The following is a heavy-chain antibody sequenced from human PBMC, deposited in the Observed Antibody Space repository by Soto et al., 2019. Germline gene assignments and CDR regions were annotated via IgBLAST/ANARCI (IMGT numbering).Heavy chain of an antibody. CDR2: INAGNGNT. CDR1: GYTFTSYA. CDR3: ARDIGPGDFDWLPRSVWFDP. D-gene: IGHD3-9*01. V-gene: IGHV1-3*01. Sequence: VASVKVSCKASGYTFTSYAMHWVRQAPGQRLEWMGWINAGNGNTKYSQKFQGRVTITRDTSASTAYMELSSLRSEDTAVYYCARDIGPGDFDWLPRSVWFDPWGQGTLVTVSS. J-gene: IGHJ5*02.